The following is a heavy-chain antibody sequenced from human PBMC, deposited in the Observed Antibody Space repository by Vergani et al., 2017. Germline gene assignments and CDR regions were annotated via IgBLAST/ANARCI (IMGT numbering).Heavy chain of an antibody. J-gene: IGHJ4*02. CDR3: AKPPVLLRLFCSVVGY. V-gene: IGHV3-23*01. CDR2: ISGSGGST. Sequence: EVQLLESGGGLVQPGGSLRLSCAASGFTFSSYAMSWVRQAPGKGLEWVSAISGSGGSTYYADSVKGRFTISRDNSKNTLYLQVNSLRAEDTAVYYCAKPPVLLRLFCSVVGYWGQGTLVTVSS. D-gene: IGHD2/OR15-2a*01. CDR1: GFTFSSYA.